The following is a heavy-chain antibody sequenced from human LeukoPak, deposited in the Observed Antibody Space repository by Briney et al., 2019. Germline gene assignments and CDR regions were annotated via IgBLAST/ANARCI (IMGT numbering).Heavy chain of an antibody. Sequence: PSVTLSLTCTVSGGSISGFYWSWIRQPPGKGLEWIGDIYYSGSTNYNPSLKSRLTISVDTSKNQFSLKLSSVTAADTAVYYCARVLQNWNDGPILDYWGQGTLVTVSS. CDR1: GGSISGFY. CDR3: ARVLQNWNDGPILDY. V-gene: IGHV4-59*01. J-gene: IGHJ4*02. CDR2: IYYSGST. D-gene: IGHD1-1*01.